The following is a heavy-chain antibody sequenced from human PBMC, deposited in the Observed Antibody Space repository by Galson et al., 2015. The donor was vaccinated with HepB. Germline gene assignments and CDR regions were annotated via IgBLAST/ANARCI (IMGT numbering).Heavy chain of an antibody. V-gene: IGHV1-3*01. Sequence: SVKVSCKASGYTFTSYAMHWVRQAPGQRLEWMGWINAGNGNTKYSQKFQGRVTITRDTSASTAYMELSSLRSEDTAVYYCARDLPPQYGSGSYYNLGWGPFGYWGQGTLVTVSS. CDR1: GYTFTSYA. CDR2: INAGNGNT. D-gene: IGHD3-10*01. CDR3: ARDLPPQYGSGSYYNLGWGPFGY. J-gene: IGHJ4*02.